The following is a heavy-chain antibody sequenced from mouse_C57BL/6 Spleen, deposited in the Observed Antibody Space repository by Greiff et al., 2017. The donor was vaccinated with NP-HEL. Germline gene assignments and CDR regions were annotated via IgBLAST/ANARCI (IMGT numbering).Heavy chain of an antibody. Sequence: QVQLQQPGAELVKPGASVKLSCKASGYTFTSYWMHWVKQRPGPGLEWIGMIHPNSGSNNYNETFKSKATLTVDKSPSTAYMQLSSLTSEDSAVYYCARVGQKVPYYLDDWGQCTTLRVSS. V-gene: IGHV1-64*01. CDR1: GYTFTSYW. J-gene: IGHJ2*01. CDR2: IHPNSGSN. CDR3: ARVGQKVPYYLDD.